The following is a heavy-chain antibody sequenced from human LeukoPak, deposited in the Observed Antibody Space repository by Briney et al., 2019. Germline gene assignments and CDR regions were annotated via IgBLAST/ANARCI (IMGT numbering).Heavy chain of an antibody. V-gene: IGHV3-23*01. Sequence: GGSLRLSCAASGFTFSSYAMSWVRQAPGKGLEWVSAISGSGGSTYYADSVKGRFTISRDNSKNTLYLQMNSLRAEDTAVYYCAKCKGGSSGYYSVSVIDYWGQGTLVTVSS. D-gene: IGHD3-22*01. CDR2: ISGSGGST. J-gene: IGHJ4*02. CDR3: AKCKGGSSGYYSVSVIDY. CDR1: GFTFSSYA.